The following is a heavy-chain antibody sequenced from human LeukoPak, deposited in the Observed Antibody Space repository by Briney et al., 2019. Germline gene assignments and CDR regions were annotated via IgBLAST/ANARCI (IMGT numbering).Heavy chain of an antibody. CDR1: GFMFSSYW. D-gene: IGHD2-2*01. CDR3: ARGPGAFDI. J-gene: IGHJ3*02. Sequence: GGSLRLSCVASGFMFSSYWMNWVRQAPGKGLVWVSRINSDGSSTSYADSVKGRFTISRDNAKNTLFLQMKSLRAEDTAVYYCARGPGAFDIWGQGTMVTVSS. CDR2: INSDGSST. V-gene: IGHV3-74*01.